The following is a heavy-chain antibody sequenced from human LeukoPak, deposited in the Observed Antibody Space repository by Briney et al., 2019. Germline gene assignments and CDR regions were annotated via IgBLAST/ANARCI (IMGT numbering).Heavy chain of an antibody. CDR1: GFTFSSYS. CDR3: ARGGELLRPADY. D-gene: IGHD1-26*01. V-gene: IGHV3-21*01. J-gene: IGHJ4*02. Sequence: AGGSLRLSCAASGFTFSSYSMNWVRQAPGKGLEWVSSISSSSSYIYYADSVKGRFTISRDSAKNSLYLQMNNLRAEDMAVYYCARGGELLRPADYWGQGTLVTVSS. CDR2: ISSSSSYI.